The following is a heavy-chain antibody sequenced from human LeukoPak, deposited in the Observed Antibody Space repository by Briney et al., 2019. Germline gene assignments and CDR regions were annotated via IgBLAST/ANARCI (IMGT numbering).Heavy chain of an antibody. CDR3: ARERMYSGSGSTYPYYDY. V-gene: IGHV3-21*01. J-gene: IGHJ4*02. Sequence: GGSLRLSCAASGFTFSSYSMNWVRQAPGKGLEWVSSISSSSSYIYYADSVKGRFTISRGNAKNSLYLQMNSLRAEDTAEYFCARERMYSGSGSTYPYYDYWGQGTLVTVSS. CDR1: GFTFSSYS. D-gene: IGHD3-10*01. CDR2: ISSSSSYI.